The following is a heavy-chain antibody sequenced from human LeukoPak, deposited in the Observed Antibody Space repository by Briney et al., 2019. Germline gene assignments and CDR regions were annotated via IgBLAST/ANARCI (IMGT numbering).Heavy chain of an antibody. CDR2: IKSKTDAGTT. V-gene: IGHV3-15*01. CDR3: TTAYDSSGPSGDY. J-gene: IGHJ4*02. CDR1: EFTFNNAW. D-gene: IGHD3-22*01. Sequence: PGGSLRLSCVISEFTFNNAWMSWVRQAPGKGLEWVGRIKSKTDAGTTDYAAPVIGRFTISRDDSKNTLYLQMNSLKTEDTAVYYCTTAYDSSGPSGDYWGQGTLVTVSS.